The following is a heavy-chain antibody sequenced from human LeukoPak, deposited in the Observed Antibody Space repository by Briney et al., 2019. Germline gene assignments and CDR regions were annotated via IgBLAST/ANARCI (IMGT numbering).Heavy chain of an antibody. Sequence: GGSLRLSCAASGFTFDDYGMSWVRQAPGKGLEWVSGINWNGGSTGYADSVKGRFTIPRDNAKNSLYLQMNSLRAEDTALYYCARDQSGYYDSLAFDYWGQGTLVTVSS. CDR2: INWNGGST. D-gene: IGHD3-3*01. CDR3: ARDQSGYYDSLAFDY. J-gene: IGHJ4*02. CDR1: GFTFDDYG. V-gene: IGHV3-20*04.